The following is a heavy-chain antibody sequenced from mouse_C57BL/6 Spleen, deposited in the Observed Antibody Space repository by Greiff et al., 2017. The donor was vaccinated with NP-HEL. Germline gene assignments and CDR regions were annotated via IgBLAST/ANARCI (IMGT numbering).Heavy chain of an antibody. CDR1: GFSLTSYA. Sequence: VKLVESGPGLVAPSQSLSITCTVSGFSLTSYAISWVRQPPGKGLEWLGVIWTGGGTNYNSALKSRLSNSKDNSKSQVFLKMNSLETDDTDRYYCASCSSYEFAYWGQGTLVTVSA. CDR2: IWTGGGT. CDR3: ASCSSYEFAY. J-gene: IGHJ3*01. V-gene: IGHV2-9-1*01. D-gene: IGHD1-1*01.